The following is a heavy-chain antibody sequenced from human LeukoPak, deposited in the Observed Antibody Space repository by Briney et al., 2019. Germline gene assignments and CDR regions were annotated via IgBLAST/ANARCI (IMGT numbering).Heavy chain of an antibody. CDR3: AKTTGYYSSSPLDY. CDR2: LGGSGDYT. D-gene: IGHD3-9*01. Sequence: TGGPLRLSCAASGFTFSSYAMNWVRQAPGKGLEWVSSLGGSGDYTYYADSVKGRFTISRDNSKNTLYLQMNSLRAEDTAVYYCAKTTGYYSSSPLDYWGQGTLVTVSS. V-gene: IGHV3-23*01. CDR1: GFTFSSYA. J-gene: IGHJ4*02.